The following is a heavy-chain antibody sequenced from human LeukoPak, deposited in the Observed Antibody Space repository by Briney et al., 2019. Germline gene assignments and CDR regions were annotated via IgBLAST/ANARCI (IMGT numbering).Heavy chain of an antibody. CDR3: AKGIYSSGWSYFDY. CDR1: GFTFSNSA. V-gene: IGHV3-23*01. Sequence: GGSLRLSCAASGFTFSNSAMSWVRQAPGKGLEWGSTLSGSVITTYYEDSVKGRFTISRDNSKNTLYLQMNSLRAEDTAVYYCAKGIYSSGWSYFDYWGHGTLVTVSS. J-gene: IGHJ4*01. D-gene: IGHD6-19*01. CDR2: LSGSVITT.